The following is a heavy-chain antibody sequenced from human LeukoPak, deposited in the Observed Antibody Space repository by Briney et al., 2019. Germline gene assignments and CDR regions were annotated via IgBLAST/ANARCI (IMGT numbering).Heavy chain of an antibody. D-gene: IGHD7-27*01. CDR1: GGSFSGYY. CDR2: INHSGST. V-gene: IGHV4-34*01. J-gene: IGHJ4*02. Sequence: PSETLSLTCAVYGGSFSGYYWSWIRQPPEKGLEWIGEINHSGSTNYNPSLKSRVTISVDTSKNQFSLKLSSVTAADTAVYYCARALGRPRDYWGQGTLVTVSS. CDR3: ARALGRPRDY.